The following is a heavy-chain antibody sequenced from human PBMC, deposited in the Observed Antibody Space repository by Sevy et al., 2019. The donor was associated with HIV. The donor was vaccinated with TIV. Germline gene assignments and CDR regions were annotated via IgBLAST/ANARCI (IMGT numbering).Heavy chain of an antibody. CDR3: ARPQMATITGDAFDI. J-gene: IGHJ3*02. V-gene: IGHV3-30-3*01. Sequence: GGSLRLSCAASGFTFSSYAMHWVRQAPRKGLEWVAVISYDGGNKYYADSVKGRFTISRDNSKNTLYLQMNSMRAEDTAVYYCARPQMATITGDAFDIWGQGTMVTVSS. CDR1: GFTFSSYA. CDR2: ISYDGGNK. D-gene: IGHD5-12*01.